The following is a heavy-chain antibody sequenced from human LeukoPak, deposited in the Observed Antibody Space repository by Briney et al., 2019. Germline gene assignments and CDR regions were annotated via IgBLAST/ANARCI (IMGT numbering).Heavy chain of an antibody. J-gene: IGHJ5*02. D-gene: IGHD6-13*01. Sequence: GGSLRLSCAASGFTFSSYAMSWVRQAPGKGLEWVSAISGSGGSTYYADSVKGRFTISRDNSKNTLYLQMNSLRAEDTAVYYCAKDLYSSSWGNWFDPWGQGTLVTVSS. CDR1: GFTFSSYA. V-gene: IGHV3-23*01. CDR2: ISGSGGST. CDR3: AKDLYSSSWGNWFDP.